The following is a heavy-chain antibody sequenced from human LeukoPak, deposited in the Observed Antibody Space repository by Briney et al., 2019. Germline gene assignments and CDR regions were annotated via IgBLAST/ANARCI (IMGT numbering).Heavy chain of an antibody. CDR3: ARQRITIFGVVRNAFDI. J-gene: IGHJ3*02. D-gene: IGHD3-3*01. V-gene: IGHV3-21*04. Sequence: GGSLRLSCAASGFTFSSHSMNWIRQAPGKGLEWVSSISSRSSFIYYADSVKGRFTISRDNAKNSLYLQMNSLRAEDTALYYCARQRITIFGVVRNAFDIWGQGTMVTVSS. CDR2: ISSRSSFI. CDR1: GFTFSSHS.